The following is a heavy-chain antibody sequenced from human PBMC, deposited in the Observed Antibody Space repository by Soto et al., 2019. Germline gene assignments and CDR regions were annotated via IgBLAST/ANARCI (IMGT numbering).Heavy chain of an antibody. Sequence: EVQLVESGGGLVQPGGSLRLSCAASGLTVSNSYMNWVRQAPGEGLEWVSILYSDGTTYYADSVKGRFTISRDNSKNTLYLQMHSLRADDRAVYYCARDTTVTTPTDFASWGQGTLVIVSS. CDR2: LYSDGTT. J-gene: IGHJ4*02. D-gene: IGHD4-17*01. CDR3: ARDTTVTTPTDFAS. V-gene: IGHV3-66*01. CDR1: GLTVSNSY.